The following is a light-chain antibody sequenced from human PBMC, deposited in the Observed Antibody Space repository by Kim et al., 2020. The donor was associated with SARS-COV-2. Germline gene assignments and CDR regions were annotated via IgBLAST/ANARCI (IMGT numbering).Light chain of an antibody. CDR1: SGHSNYA. CDR2: LNSDGSH. V-gene: IGLV4-69*02. CDR3: QTWGTGSWV. J-gene: IGLJ3*02. Sequence: ASVKLTCTLSSGHSNYAIAWHQQQPEKGPRYLMKLNSDGSHTKGDGIPDRFSGSSSGAERYLTISSLQSEDDADYYCQTWGTGSWVFGGGTQLTVL.